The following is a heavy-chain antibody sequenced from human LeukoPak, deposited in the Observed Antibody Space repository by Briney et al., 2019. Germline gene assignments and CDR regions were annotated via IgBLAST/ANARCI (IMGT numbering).Heavy chain of an antibody. D-gene: IGHD3-10*01. J-gene: IGHJ5*02. CDR3: ARGRITMVRGVTRGNWFDP. CDR1: GGSFSGYY. Sequence: PSETLSLTCAVYGGSFSGYYWSWIRQPPGKGLEWIGEINHSGSTNYNPSLKSRVTISVDTSKNQVSLKVSSGTAADTAVYYCARGRITMVRGVTRGNWFDPWGQGTLVTVSS. V-gene: IGHV4-34*01. CDR2: INHSGST.